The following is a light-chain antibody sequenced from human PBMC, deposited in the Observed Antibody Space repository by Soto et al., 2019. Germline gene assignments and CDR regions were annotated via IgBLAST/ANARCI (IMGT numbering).Light chain of an antibody. CDR2: STT. CDR1: TGPVTSDYY. J-gene: IGLJ3*02. CDR3: LFYYGASVV. V-gene: IGLV7-43*01. Sequence: QAVVTQEPSLTVSPGGTVTLTCASSTGPVTSDYYPNWFQQKPGQAPRALIYSTTKKHSWTPARFSGSLLGGKAALTLSGVQPEHEAYYYGLFYYGASVVFCEGTKGTVL.